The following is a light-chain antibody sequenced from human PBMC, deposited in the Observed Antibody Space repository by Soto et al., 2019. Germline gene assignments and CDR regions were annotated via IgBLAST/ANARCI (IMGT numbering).Light chain of an antibody. J-gene: IGKJ1*01. CDR1: SGISSY. CDR3: QQLNSYPPWT. Sequence: IPLSESTSSLSASVGHRVTTTCRSSSGISSYLAWYQQKPGKAAKLLIYAASTLQSGVPSRFSGSGSGIDFTLTISSLQHEDFATYYCQQLNSYPPWTFGEGTKVDIK. CDR2: AAS. V-gene: IGKV1-9*01.